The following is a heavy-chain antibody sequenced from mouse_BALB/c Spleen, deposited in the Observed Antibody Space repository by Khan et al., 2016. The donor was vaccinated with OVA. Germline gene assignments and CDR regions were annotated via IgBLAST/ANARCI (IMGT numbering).Heavy chain of an antibody. CDR1: GFTFSNYA. J-gene: IGHJ3*01. Sequence: EVQLVESGGGLVKPGGSLKVSCAASGFTFSNYAISWVRQTPEKRLEWVASISSGGRTYYPDSVKGRFTISRDNARNILYLQMSSLMSEDTAMYYCARDYWFVYWGQGTLVTVSA. CDR2: ISSGGRT. CDR3: ARDYWFVY. V-gene: IGHV5-6-5*01.